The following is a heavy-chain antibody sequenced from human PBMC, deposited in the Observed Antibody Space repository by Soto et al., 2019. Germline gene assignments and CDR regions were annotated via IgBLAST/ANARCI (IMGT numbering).Heavy chain of an antibody. D-gene: IGHD5-18*01. Sequence: QVQLVQSGAEVKTPGSSVKVSCKASGGTFGSQGIAWVRQAPGQGLEWMGGFIAMLGTPTYAKKVQARATITADESLTSSYLELRSLRSEDTAVYLCARGAMANFDYWGQGTVVTASS. CDR1: GGTFGSQG. J-gene: IGHJ4*02. CDR3: ARGAMANFDY. V-gene: IGHV1-69*01. CDR2: FIAMLGTP.